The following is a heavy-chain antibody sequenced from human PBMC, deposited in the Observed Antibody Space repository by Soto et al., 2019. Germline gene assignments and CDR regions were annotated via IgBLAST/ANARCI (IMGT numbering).Heavy chain of an antibody. V-gene: IGHV4-30-4*01. CDR3: ATASTYYYDRSGYANAFDM. J-gene: IGHJ3*02. CDR1: GGSINSGDYY. CDR2: IYYSGNT. D-gene: IGHD3-22*01. Sequence: SEPLSLTCTVSGGSINSGDYYWSWIRQPPGKGLEWIGYIYYSGNTYHNPSLKSRINISLDTSKNQFSLRLSSVTAADTAVYYCATASTYYYDRSGYANAFDMWGQGTMVTVSS.